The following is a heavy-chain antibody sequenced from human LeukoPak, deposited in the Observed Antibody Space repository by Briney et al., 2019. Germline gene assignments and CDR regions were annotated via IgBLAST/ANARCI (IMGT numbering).Heavy chain of an antibody. CDR1: GSSLSGYW. V-gene: IGHV3-7*01. J-gene: IGHJ3*02. D-gene: IGHD7-27*01. Sequence: GGSLRLSCVAPGSSLSGYWMTWVRQAPGKGLEWVANIRQDGSDKYYADSVRGRFTISRDNAKNSLFLQMNSLRAEDTAVYYCASDPPWANDAFDMWGQGTMVTVSS. CDR3: ASDPPWANDAFDM. CDR2: IRQDGSDK.